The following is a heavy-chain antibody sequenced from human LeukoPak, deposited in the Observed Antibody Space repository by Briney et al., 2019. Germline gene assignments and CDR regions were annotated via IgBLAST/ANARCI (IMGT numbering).Heavy chain of an antibody. CDR3: AKRPYCSGTVCYHIDY. CDR2: ISGSGGSA. J-gene: IGHJ4*02. V-gene: IGHV3-23*01. D-gene: IGHD2-15*01. Sequence: GGSLRLSCAASGFTFSSYAMRWVRQAPGKGMEWVSTISGSGGSAYYADSVKGRFTISRDNSKNTVYLQLNSLRAEDTALYYCAKRPYCSGTVCYHIDYWGQGTLVTVSS. CDR1: GFTFSSYA.